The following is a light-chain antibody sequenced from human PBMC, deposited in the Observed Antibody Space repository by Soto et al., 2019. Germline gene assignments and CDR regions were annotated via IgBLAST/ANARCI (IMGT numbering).Light chain of an antibody. CDR1: SSDIGDYDY. CDR3: SSYTSYTTLV. Sequence: QSALTQPASVSGSPGQSITISCTGTSSDIGDYDYVSWYQQHPGKAPKLMIFEVNKRPSGVSNRFSGSKSGNAASLTVSGLQAEDEAVYYCSSYTSYTTLVFGGGTKVTVL. J-gene: IGLJ3*02. V-gene: IGLV2-14*01. CDR2: EVN.